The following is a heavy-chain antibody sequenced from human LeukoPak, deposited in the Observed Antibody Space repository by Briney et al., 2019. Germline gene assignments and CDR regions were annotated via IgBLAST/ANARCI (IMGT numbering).Heavy chain of an antibody. D-gene: IGHD3-9*01. V-gene: IGHV5-51*01. CDR1: GYSFTSYW. CDR2: IYPGDSDT. J-gene: IGHJ4*02. Sequence: GESLNISCKGSGYSFTSYWIGWVRQMPGKGLEWMGIIYPGDSDTRYTPSFQGQVTISADKSISTAYLQWSSLKASDTAMYYCARWGYYDILTGYSRDNYFDYWGQGTLVTVSS. CDR3: ARWGYYDILTGYSRDNYFDY.